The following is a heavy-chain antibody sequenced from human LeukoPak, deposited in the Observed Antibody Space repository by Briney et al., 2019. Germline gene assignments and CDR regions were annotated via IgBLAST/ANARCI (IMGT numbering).Heavy chain of an antibody. Sequence: PSETLSLTCTVSGGSISSYYWSWIRQPPGKGLEWIGYIYHSGSTYYNPSLKSRVTISVDTSKNQFSLKLSSVTAADTAVYYCARHRREWELPPEGAFDIWGQGTMVTVSS. J-gene: IGHJ3*02. D-gene: IGHD1-26*01. CDR3: ARHRREWELPPEGAFDI. CDR2: IYHSGST. CDR1: GGSISSYY. V-gene: IGHV4-59*04.